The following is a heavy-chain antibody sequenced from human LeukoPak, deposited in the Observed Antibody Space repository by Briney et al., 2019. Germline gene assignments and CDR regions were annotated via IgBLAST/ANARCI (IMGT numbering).Heavy chain of an antibody. Sequence: GGSLKLSCAASGFTFSGSAMQWVRQASGGGREWVVRIRSKANSYATAYAASVKGRFTISRDDSKNTAYLQMNSLKTEDTAVYYCTRPTFVFGVVPDYYYYMDVWGKGTTVTVSS. CDR2: IRSKANSYAT. CDR3: TRPTFVFGVVPDYYYYMDV. D-gene: IGHD3-3*01. CDR1: GFTFSGSA. V-gene: IGHV3-73*01. J-gene: IGHJ6*03.